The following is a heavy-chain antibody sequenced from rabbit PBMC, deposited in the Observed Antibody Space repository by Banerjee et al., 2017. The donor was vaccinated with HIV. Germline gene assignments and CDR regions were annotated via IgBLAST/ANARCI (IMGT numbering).Heavy chain of an antibody. V-gene: IGHV1S40*01. D-gene: IGHD5-1*01. Sequence: QSLEESGGDLVKPGASLTLTCTASGFSFSISYYMCWVRQAPGKGLEWIACIDTSSGNTYYASWAKGRFTISKTSSTTVTLQMTSLTAADTATYFCARDRANDGGCVFGLWGPGTLVTVS. J-gene: IGHJ4*01. CDR3: ARDRANDGGCVFGL. CDR2: IDTSSGNT. CDR1: GFSFSISYY.